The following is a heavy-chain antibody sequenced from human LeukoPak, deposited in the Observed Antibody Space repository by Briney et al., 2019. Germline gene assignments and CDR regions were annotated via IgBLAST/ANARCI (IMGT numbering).Heavy chain of an antibody. Sequence: SETLSLTCTVSGDXISSYYWSWIRQPPGKGLEWIGYMYYRGSTNYNPSLKSRVTISVDTSKNRFSLKLRSVTAADTAVYYCARDPSNSYAMDVWGQGTTVIVSS. CDR1: GDXISSYY. CDR3: ARDPSNSYAMDV. CDR2: MYYRGST. V-gene: IGHV4-59*01. J-gene: IGHJ6*02.